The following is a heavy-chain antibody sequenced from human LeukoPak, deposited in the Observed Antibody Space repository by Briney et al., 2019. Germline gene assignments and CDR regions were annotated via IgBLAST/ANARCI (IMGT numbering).Heavy chain of an antibody. Sequence: PGGSLRLSCTASGFTLGSHYMHWVRQSPGQGLECVAAVSSGFHAFFADSVQGRFTVSREDARNSLYLQMNSLRAGDTAVYYCVREARGYHYTYFDYWGQGTLVTVSS. V-gene: IGHV3-13*01. D-gene: IGHD5-18*01. CDR3: VREARGYHYTYFDY. CDR1: GFTLGSHY. J-gene: IGHJ4*02. CDR2: VSSGFHA.